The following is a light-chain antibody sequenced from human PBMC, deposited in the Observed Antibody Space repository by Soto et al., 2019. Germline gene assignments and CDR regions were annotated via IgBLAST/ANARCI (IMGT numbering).Light chain of an antibody. Sequence: EIVLTQSPSTLSLSPGERATLSCRASQSVSSTYLAWFQQRPGQAPRLLIYGASRRATGIPDRFSGSESGADFTLTISRLEPEDFAVDYWQQYGAAPHTFGQGTKLEIK. CDR3: QQYGAAPHT. CDR2: GAS. J-gene: IGKJ2*01. CDR1: QSVSSTY. V-gene: IGKV3-20*01.